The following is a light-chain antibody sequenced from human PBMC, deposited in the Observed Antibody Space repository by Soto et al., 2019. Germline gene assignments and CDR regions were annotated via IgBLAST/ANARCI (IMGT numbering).Light chain of an antibody. CDR3: LQDYNYPYT. CDR2: AAS. V-gene: IGKV1-6*01. J-gene: IGKJ2*01. CDR1: QGIGNE. Sequence: AIQMTQSPSSLSASVGDRVTITCRASQGIGNELGWYQQKPGRAPKLLIYAASRLQSGVPSRFSGSGSGTDFTLTISSLQPEDFATYYCLQDYNYPYTFGQGTELEIK.